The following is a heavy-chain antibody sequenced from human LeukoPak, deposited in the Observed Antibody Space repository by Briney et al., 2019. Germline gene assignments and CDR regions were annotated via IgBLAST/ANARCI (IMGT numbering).Heavy chain of an antibody. J-gene: IGHJ4*02. D-gene: IGHD3-22*01. V-gene: IGHV1-2*06. CDR1: GYTFTGYY. CDR2: INPNSGGT. CDR3: ARSSMIVVVNCFGY. Sequence: ASVKVSCRASGYTFTGYYMHWVRQAPGQGLEWMGRINPNSGGTNYAQKFQGRVTMTRDTSISTAYMELSRLRSDDTAVYYCARSSMIVVVNCFGYWGQGTLVTVSS.